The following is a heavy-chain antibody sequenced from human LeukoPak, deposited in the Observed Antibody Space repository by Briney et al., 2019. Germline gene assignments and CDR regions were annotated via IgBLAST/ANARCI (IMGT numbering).Heavy chain of an antibody. CDR3: ARDRFDP. J-gene: IGHJ5*02. V-gene: IGHV3-23*01. Sequence: GGSLRLSCVASGFSFSGYGMSWVRQAPGKGLEWVSAIGGSGGNIHYADSVRGRFTISRDNAKNTLYLQMNSLRAEDTAVYYCARDRFDPWGQGTLVTVSS. CDR1: GFSFSGYG. CDR2: IGGSGGNI.